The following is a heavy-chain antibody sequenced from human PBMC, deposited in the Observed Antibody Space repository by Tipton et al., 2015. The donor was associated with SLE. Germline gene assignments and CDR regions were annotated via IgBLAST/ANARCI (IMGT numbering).Heavy chain of an antibody. CDR1: GGSISSSSYY. CDR3: ARGSAYYYDSSGYNDAFDI. V-gene: IGHV4-39*07. CDR2: IYTSGST. J-gene: IGHJ3*02. Sequence: TLSLTCTVSGGSISSSSYYWGWIRQPPGKGLEWIGSIYTSGSTNYNPSLKSRVTISVDTSKNQFSLKLSSVTAADTAVYYCARGSAYYYDSSGYNDAFDIWGQGTMVTVSS. D-gene: IGHD3-22*01.